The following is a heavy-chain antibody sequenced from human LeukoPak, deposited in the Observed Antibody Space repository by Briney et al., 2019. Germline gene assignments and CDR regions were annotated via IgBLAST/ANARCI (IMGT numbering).Heavy chain of an antibody. J-gene: IGHJ5*02. D-gene: IGHD3-10*01. Sequence: SETLSLTCTGSGGSISSYCWSWIRQPPGKGLEWIGYIEYSGSTNYNHSLKSRVTISVDSSKNQFSLKLSSVTAADTAVYYCARANGGLWFGELFGWFDPWGQGTLVTVSS. CDR3: ARANGGLWFGELFGWFDP. CDR2: IEYSGST. CDR1: GGSISSYC. V-gene: IGHV4-59*01.